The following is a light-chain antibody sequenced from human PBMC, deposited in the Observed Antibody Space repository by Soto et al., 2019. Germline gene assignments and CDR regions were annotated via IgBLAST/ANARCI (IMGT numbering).Light chain of an antibody. CDR3: QQYETSPLWT. CDR1: QSVSSSH. V-gene: IGKV3-20*01. CDR2: GTS. J-gene: IGKJ1*01. Sequence: EIVLTQSPGTLSLFPGERATLPCRASQSVSSSHLAWYQQRPGQAPRLLIYGTSSRATGIPDRFSGSGSGPDFTLTISRLEPEDFAVYYCQQYETSPLWTFGQGTKVEVK.